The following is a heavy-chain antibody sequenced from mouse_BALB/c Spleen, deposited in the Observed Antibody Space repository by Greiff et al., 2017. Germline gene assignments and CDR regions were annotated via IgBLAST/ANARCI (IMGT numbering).Heavy chain of an antibody. V-gene: IGHV1S81*02. D-gene: IGHD2-2*01. J-gene: IGHJ2*01. CDR1: GYTFTSYY. Sequence: VQRVESGADLVKPGASVKLSCKASGYTFTSYYMYWVKQRPGQGLEWIGEINPSNGGTNFNEKFKSKATLTVDKSSSTAYMQLSSLTSEDSAVYYCTRGDSGYVFDYWGQGTTLTVSS. CDR3: TRGDSGYVFDY. CDR2: INPSNGGT.